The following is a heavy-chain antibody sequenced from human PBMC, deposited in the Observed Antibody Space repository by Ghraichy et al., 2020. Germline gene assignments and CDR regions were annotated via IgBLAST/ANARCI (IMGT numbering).Heavy chain of an antibody. V-gene: IGHV4-30-4*01. CDR3: VRGGCGGGGCYVPFDY. CDR2: IYYTGST. D-gene: IGHD2-15*01. J-gene: IGHJ4*02. CDR1: GGSISSGDYY. Sequence: SETLSLTCTVSGGSISSGDYYWSWIRQPPGRGLEWIGNIYYTGSTYYRSSLKSRVIILPDTSKNQFSLKLSSVTAADTAVYSCVRGGCGGGGCYVPFDYWGQGILVTVSS.